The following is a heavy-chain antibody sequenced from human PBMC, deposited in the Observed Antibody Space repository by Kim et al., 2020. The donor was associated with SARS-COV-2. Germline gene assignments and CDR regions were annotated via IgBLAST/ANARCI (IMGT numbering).Heavy chain of an antibody. D-gene: IGHD4-17*01. V-gene: IGHV3-48*02. CDR3: ARDDYADYYYGLDV. Sequence: GGSLRLSCAASGFTFSSYSMNWVRQAPGKGLEWVAYITGSSSSILYADSVKGRFTISRDNAKNSLYLQMNSLRDEDAAVYYCARDDYADYYYGLDVWGQG. CDR1: GFTFSSYS. CDR2: ITGSSSSI. J-gene: IGHJ6*02.